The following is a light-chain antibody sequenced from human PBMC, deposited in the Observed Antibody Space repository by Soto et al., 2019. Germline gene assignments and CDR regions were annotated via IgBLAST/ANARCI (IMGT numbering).Light chain of an antibody. CDR1: QSISSW. Sequence: DIQMTQSPSTLSASVGDRVTITCRASQSISSWLAGYQQKPGQAPKLLIYKASSLESGVPSRFRDSGSGTEVTLTISRLQRDDFSTYYCQQYNRSPTFGQGTKVEIK. CDR3: QQYNRSPT. J-gene: IGKJ1*01. CDR2: KAS. V-gene: IGKV1-5*03.